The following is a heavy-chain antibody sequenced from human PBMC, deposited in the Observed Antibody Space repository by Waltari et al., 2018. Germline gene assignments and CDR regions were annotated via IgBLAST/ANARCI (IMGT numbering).Heavy chain of an antibody. D-gene: IGHD1-1*01. V-gene: IGHV1-69*08. CDR1: GGTFSSYA. CDR2: IIPIFGTA. J-gene: IGHJ4*02. Sequence: QVQLVQSGAEVKKPGYSVKVSCKASGGTFSSYAISWVRQAPGQGLEWMGRIIPIFGTANYAQKCQGRVTITADRYTDTAYMELIRLTSDDTAMYYCARTTTLKSLDYWGQGTLVTVSS. CDR3: ARTTTLKSLDY.